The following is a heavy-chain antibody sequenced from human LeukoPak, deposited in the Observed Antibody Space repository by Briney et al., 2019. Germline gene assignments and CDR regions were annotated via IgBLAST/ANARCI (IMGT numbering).Heavy chain of an antibody. CDR2: INHSGST. J-gene: IGHJ4*02. Sequence: SETLSLTCTVSDYSISSGYFWVWIRQPPGKGLEWIGEINHSGSTNYNPSLKSRVTISVDTSKNQFSLKLSSVTAADTAVYYCARSFPVWFGGHTMGYWGQGTLVTVSS. D-gene: IGHD3-10*01. CDR3: ARSFPVWFGGHTMGY. V-gene: IGHV4-38-2*02. CDR1: DYSISSGYF.